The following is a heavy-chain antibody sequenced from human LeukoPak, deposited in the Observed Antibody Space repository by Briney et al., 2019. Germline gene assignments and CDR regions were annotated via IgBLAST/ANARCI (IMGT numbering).Heavy chain of an antibody. D-gene: IGHD1-14*01. CDR2: MHPNTGDT. Sequence: GASVKVSCKTSGYTFTDEYIHWVRQAPGHGLECMGWMHPNTGDTVYVQKFQGRVTFTRDTSISTAYMELHRLRSDDTAVYYCVRHLTDPTSGDYWGQGTLVTVSS. V-gene: IGHV1-2*02. J-gene: IGHJ4*02. CDR3: VRHLTDPTSGDY. CDR1: GYTFTDEY.